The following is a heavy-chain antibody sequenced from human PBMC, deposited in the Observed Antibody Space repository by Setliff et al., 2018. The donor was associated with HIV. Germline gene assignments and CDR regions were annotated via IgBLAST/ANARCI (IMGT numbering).Heavy chain of an antibody. V-gene: IGHV1-46*03. CDR3: ARSYYGSGSYQGVLDY. D-gene: IGHD3-10*01. CDR2: INPSGDST. Sequence: ASVKVSCKASGYTFTDYFLHWVRQAPGQGLEWMGIINPSGDSTTYAQKFQGRVTMTRDTSTSTVYMELSSLRSEDTAVYFCARSYYGSGSYQGVLDYWGQGTLVTVSS. CDR1: GYTFTDYF. J-gene: IGHJ4*02.